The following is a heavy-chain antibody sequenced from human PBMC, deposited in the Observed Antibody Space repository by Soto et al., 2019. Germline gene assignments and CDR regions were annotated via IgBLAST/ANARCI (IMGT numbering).Heavy chain of an antibody. CDR1: GGTFSSYT. CDR2: IIPILGIA. CDR3: ARRAVVAAETKNSDAFDI. D-gene: IGHD2-15*01. V-gene: IGHV1-69*02. Sequence: ASVKVSCKASGGTFSSYTISWVRQAPGQGLEWMGRIIPILGIANYAQKFQGRVTITADKSTSTAYMELSSLRSEDTAVYYCARRAVVAAETKNSDAFDIWGQGTMVTVSS. J-gene: IGHJ3*02.